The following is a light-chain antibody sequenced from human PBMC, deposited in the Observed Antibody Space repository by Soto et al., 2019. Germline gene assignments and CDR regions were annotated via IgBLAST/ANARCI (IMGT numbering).Light chain of an antibody. Sequence: QSALTQPPSASGSPGQSVTISCTGTSGDIGGYDYVSWYQQHPGKAPKLMIYEVSNRPSGVSNRFSGSKSGNTASLTISGLQTEDEADYYCSSYTSSSTPYVFGTGTKLTVL. CDR2: EVS. V-gene: IGLV2-14*01. CDR3: SSYTSSSTPYV. CDR1: SGDIGGYDY. J-gene: IGLJ1*01.